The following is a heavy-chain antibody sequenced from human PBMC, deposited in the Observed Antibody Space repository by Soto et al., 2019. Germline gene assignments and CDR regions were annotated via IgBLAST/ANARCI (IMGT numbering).Heavy chain of an antibody. J-gene: IGHJ4*02. CDR1: GFTLKNYA. Sequence: EVQLLESGGGFVQPGGSLRLSCAGSGFTLKNYAMSWVRQAPGKGLEWVSGISGSGGSTYYTDPVKGRFTMSRDNSKNTLYRQMNSLRAEDTAVYYCAKWYCSGGSCYPTFDSWGQGTLVTVSS. CDR2: ISGSGGST. CDR3: AKWYCSGGSCYPTFDS. D-gene: IGHD2-15*01. V-gene: IGHV3-23*01.